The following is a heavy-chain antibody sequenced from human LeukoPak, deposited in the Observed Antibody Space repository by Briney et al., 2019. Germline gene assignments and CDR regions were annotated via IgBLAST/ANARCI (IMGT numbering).Heavy chain of an antibody. V-gene: IGHV3-7*01. Sequence: PGGSLRLSCAASGFTFSSYWMSWVRQAPGKGLEWVATIKQDGSEKYYVDSVKGRFTISRDNAKNSLYLQMNSLRAEDTAVYYCARDYSNYYYYYYMDVWGKGTTVTVSS. CDR2: IKQDGSEK. D-gene: IGHD4-11*01. CDR1: GFTFSSYW. CDR3: ARDYSNYYYYYYMDV. J-gene: IGHJ6*03.